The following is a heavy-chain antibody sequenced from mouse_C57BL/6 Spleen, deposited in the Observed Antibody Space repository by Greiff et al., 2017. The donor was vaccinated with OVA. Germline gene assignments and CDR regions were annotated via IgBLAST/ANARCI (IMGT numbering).Heavy chain of an antibody. J-gene: IGHJ2*01. D-gene: IGHD1-1*01. CDR3: ARCDYGSSFFDY. CDR1: GYTFTSYW. Sequence: QLQQPGAELVKPGASVKLSCKASGYTFTSYWMHWVKQRPGQGLEWIGMIHPNSGSTNYNEKFKSKATLTVDKSSSTAYMQLSSLTSEDSAVYYCARCDYGSSFFDYWGQGTTLTVSS. CDR2: IHPNSGST. V-gene: IGHV1-64*01.